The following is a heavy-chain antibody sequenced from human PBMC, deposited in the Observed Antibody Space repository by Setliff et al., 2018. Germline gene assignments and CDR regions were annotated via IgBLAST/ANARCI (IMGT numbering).Heavy chain of an antibody. V-gene: IGHV3-7*01. Sequence: PGGSLRLSCAASGFTFSNYWMSWVRQAPGKGLEWVANIKQDGSEKYYVDSVKGRFTTSRDNAKNSLSLQMNSLRAEDTAVYYCARGDYYDSSGYFTDAFDIWGRGTMVTVSS. CDR1: GFTFSNYW. CDR3: ARGDYYDSSGYFTDAFDI. J-gene: IGHJ3*02. CDR2: IKQDGSEK. D-gene: IGHD3-22*01.